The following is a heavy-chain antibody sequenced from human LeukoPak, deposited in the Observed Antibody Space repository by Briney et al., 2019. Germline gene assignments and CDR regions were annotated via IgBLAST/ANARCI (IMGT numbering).Heavy chain of an antibody. J-gene: IGHJ5*02. Sequence: ASVKVSCKASGYTFTSYGISWVRQAPGQGLEWMGWISAYNGNTNYAQKLQGRVTMTTDTSTSTAYMELRSLRSDDTAVYYCARVGAAAGVHNWFDPWGQGTLVTVSS. D-gene: IGHD6-25*01. CDR2: ISAYNGNT. CDR3: ARVGAAAGVHNWFDP. V-gene: IGHV1-18*01. CDR1: GYTFTSYG.